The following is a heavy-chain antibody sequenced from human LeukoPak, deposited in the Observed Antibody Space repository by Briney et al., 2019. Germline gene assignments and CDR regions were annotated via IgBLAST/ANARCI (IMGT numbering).Heavy chain of an antibody. V-gene: IGHV1-69*04. CDR2: VVPMFGIR. Sequence: SVNVSCKTPGGTFNNYAISWVRQAPGQGLEWMGRVVPMFGIRNYPQTFRGRVNITADKATNTVYMELRSLRAEDTAIYYCATEPSRSYSFDHLDFWGLGTPVTVSS. CDR3: ATEPSRSYSFDHLDF. J-gene: IGHJ4*02. CDR1: GGTFNNYA. D-gene: IGHD5-12*01.